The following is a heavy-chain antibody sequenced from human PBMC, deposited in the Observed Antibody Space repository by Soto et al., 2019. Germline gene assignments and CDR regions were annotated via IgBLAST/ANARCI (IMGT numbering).Heavy chain of an antibody. D-gene: IGHD2-15*01. CDR1: GFTFDDYA. Sequence: EVQLVESGGGLVQPGRSLRLSCAASGFTFDDYAMHWVRQAPGKGLEWVSGISWNSGSIGYADSVKGRFTISRDNAKNSLYLQMNSLRAEDTALYYCAKDIGCSGGSCYPYYYYGMDVWGQGTTVTVSS. CDR3: AKDIGCSGGSCYPYYYYGMDV. CDR2: ISWNSGSI. V-gene: IGHV3-9*01. J-gene: IGHJ6*02.